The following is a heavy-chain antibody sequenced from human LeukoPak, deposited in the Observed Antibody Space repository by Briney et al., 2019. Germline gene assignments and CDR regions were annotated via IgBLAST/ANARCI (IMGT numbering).Heavy chain of an antibody. CDR1: GDSVSSNSVA. V-gene: IGHV6-1*01. D-gene: IGHD5-12*01. Sequence: SQTLSLTCAISGDSVSSNSVAWNWIRQSPSRGLEWLGRIYCKSKWFNEYAPSVQSRISINPDTSKNQFSLQLNSLTPDDTAVYYCTRDPGWLEFDYWGQETLVTVSS. CDR2: IYCKSKWFN. CDR3: TRDPGWLEFDY. J-gene: IGHJ4*02.